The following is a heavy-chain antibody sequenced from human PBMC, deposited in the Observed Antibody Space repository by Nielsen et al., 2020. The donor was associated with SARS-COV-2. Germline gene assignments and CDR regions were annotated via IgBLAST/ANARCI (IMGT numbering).Heavy chain of an antibody. CDR2: IYYSGST. V-gene: IGHV4-39*07. D-gene: IGHD2-2*01. CDR1: GGSISSSSYY. Sequence: SETLSLTCTVSGGSISSSSYYWGWIRQPPGKGLEWIGSIYYSGSTNYNPSLKSRVTISVDTSKNQFSLKLSSVTAADTAVYYCARAPAWFAYDYWGQGTLVTVSS. CDR3: ARAPAWFAYDY. J-gene: IGHJ4*02.